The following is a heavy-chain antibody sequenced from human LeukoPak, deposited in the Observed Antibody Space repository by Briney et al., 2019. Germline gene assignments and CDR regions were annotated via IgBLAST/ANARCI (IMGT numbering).Heavy chain of an antibody. J-gene: IGHJ4*02. CDR1: GFTFGGYL. D-gene: IGHD2-21*01. Sequence: GGSLRLSCTGSGFTFGGYLMSWVRQAPGKGLEWVANINQNGSEKYYVDSVKGRFTISRDNAKNSVFLQMNNLTAEDTALYYCVSRLGYWGQGTLVTVSS. CDR3: VSRLGY. CDR2: INQNGSEK. V-gene: IGHV3-7*01.